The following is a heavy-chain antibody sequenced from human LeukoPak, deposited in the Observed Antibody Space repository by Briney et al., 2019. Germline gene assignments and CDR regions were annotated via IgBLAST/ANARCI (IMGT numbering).Heavy chain of an antibody. CDR1: GNTFTSSY. D-gene: IGHD1-26*01. J-gene: IGHJ4*02. CDR3: ATLGESGTYFHY. Sequence: ASVKVSCTASGNTFTSSYIHWVRQAPGQGLEWMGIINPSGGSTGYAEQFQGRLTMTRDTSTSTVYMEVRSLKSQDTAVYYCATLGESGTYFHYWGQGTLVTVSS. CDR2: INPSGGST. V-gene: IGHV1-46*01.